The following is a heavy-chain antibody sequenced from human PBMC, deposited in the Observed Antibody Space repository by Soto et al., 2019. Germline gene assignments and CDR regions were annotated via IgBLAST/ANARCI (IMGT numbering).Heavy chain of an antibody. Sequence: SETLSLTCAVSGYSISSGYYWGWIRQPPGKGLEWIGSIYHSGSTYYNPSLKSRVTISVDTSKNQFSLKLSSVTAADTAVYYCARVPVEGGGNPYFDYWGQGTLVTVSS. CDR1: GYSISSGYY. V-gene: IGHV4-38-2*01. J-gene: IGHJ4*02. D-gene: IGHD2-15*01. CDR2: IYHSGST. CDR3: ARVPVEGGGNPYFDY.